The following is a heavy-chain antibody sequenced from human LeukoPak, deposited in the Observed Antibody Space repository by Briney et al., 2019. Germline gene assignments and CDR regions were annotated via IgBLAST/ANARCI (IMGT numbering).Heavy chain of an antibody. D-gene: IGHD3-10*01. J-gene: IGHJ4*02. Sequence: SQALSLTCAISGDSVSSNSAAWNWIRQSPSRGLEWLGRTYYRSKWYNDYAVSVKSRITINPDTSKNQFSLQLNSVTPEDTAVYYCARDRSIIGVSSRTHFDYWGQGTLVTVS. CDR1: GDSVSSNSAA. CDR3: ARDRSIIGVSSRTHFDY. CDR2: TYYRSKWYN. V-gene: IGHV6-1*01.